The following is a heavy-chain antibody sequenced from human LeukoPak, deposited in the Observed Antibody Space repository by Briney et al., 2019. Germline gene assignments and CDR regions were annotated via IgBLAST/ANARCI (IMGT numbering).Heavy chain of an antibody. D-gene: IGHD3-9*01. V-gene: IGHV5-51*01. CDR2: IYPGDSDT. CDR3: ARLPYYDILTDDFDY. CDR1: GYSFTSYW. J-gene: IGHJ4*02. Sequence: GESLKVSCKGSGYSFTSYWIGWVRQMPGKGLEWMGIIYPGDSDTRYSPSFQGQVTISADKSISTAYLQWSSLKAPDTAMYYCARLPYYDILTDDFDYWGQGTLVTVSS.